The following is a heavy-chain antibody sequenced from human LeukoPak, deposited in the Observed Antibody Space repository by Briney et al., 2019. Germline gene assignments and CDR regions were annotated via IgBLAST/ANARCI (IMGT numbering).Heavy chain of an antibody. V-gene: IGHV4-59*01. Sequence: SETLSLTCTVSGGSISSYYWSWIRQPPGKGLEWIGYIYYSGSTNYNPSLKSRVTISVDTSNTQFSLKLSSVTAADTAVYYGAREGLLWFGETWFDPWGQGTLVTVSS. J-gene: IGHJ5*02. CDR3: AREGLLWFGETWFDP. D-gene: IGHD3-10*01. CDR2: IYYSGST. CDR1: GGSISSYY.